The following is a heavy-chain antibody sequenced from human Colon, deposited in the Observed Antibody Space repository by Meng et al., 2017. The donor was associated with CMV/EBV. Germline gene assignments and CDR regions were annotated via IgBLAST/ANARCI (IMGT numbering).Heavy chain of an antibody. J-gene: IGHJ4*02. CDR1: GGSISSYY. V-gene: IGHV4-59*04. D-gene: IGHD3-3*01. Sequence: SETLSLTCTVSGGSISSYYWSWIRQPPGKGLEWIGSLYHSGGRYYNPALRSRVTLSVDTSKNQFSLHLASVSAADTAVYFCTRALDFWSIPDYWGQGMLVTVSS. CDR3: TRALDFWSIPDY. CDR2: LYHSGGR.